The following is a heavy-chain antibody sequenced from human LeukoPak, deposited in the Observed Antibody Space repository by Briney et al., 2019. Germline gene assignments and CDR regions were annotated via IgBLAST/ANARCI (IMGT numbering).Heavy chain of an antibody. CDR3: AGAGTNYAHY. D-gene: IGHD1-7*01. CDR1: GFTFDDYA. Sequence: QSGGSLRLSCAASGFTFDDYAMHWVRHAPGKGLEWVSGIGWNSGSIGYADSVKGRFTISRDNAKNSLYLQMNSLRAEDTALYYCAGAGTNYAHYWGQGTLVTVSS. CDR2: IGWNSGSI. V-gene: IGHV3-9*01. J-gene: IGHJ4*02.